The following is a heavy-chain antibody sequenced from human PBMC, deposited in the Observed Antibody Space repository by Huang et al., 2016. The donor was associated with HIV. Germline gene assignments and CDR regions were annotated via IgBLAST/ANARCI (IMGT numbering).Heavy chain of an antibody. J-gene: IGHJ5*02. V-gene: IGHV4-59*01. Sequence: QVQLQESGPGLVKPSETLSLTCTVSGGSMSSYYWSWIRPPPGKGLEWIGYIYYSGSTNHNPSLKSRVTISVDTSKNQFSLRLSSVTAADTAVYYCASASIAARRWFDPWGQGSLVTVSS. CDR2: IYYSGST. CDR1: GGSMSSYY. D-gene: IGHD6-6*01. CDR3: ASASIAARRWFDP.